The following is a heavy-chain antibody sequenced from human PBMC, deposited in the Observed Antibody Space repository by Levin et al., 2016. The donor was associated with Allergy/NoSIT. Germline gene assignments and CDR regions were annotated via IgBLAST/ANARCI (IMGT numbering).Heavy chain of an antibody. V-gene: IGHV4-39*01. Sequence: RQPPGKGLEWIGSIYYSGSTYYNPSLKSRVTISVDTSKNQFSLKLSSVTAADTAVYYCARLYHTQDPYDFWSGYYYDAFDIWGQGTMVTVSS. CDR3: ARLYHTQDPYDFWSGYYYDAFDI. J-gene: IGHJ3*02. D-gene: IGHD3-3*01. CDR2: IYYSGST.